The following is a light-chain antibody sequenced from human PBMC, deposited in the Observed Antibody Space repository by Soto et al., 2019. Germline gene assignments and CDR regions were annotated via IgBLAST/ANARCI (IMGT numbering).Light chain of an antibody. Sequence: QSVLTQPPSVSGAPGQRVTISCTGSSSNIGAGYDVHWYQQLPGTAPKLLIYGNSNRPSGVPDRFSGPKSGTSASLAITGLQAEDEADYYCQSYDSSHVFGTGTKLTVL. CDR1: SSNIGAGYD. J-gene: IGLJ1*01. V-gene: IGLV1-40*01. CDR3: QSYDSSHV. CDR2: GNS.